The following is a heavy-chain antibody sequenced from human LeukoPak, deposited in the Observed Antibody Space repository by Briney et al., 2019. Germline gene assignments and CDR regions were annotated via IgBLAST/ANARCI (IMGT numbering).Heavy chain of an antibody. CDR3: ARDQGGIDYYDSSGFLRHALDI. V-gene: IGHV3-30*04. CDR2: ISYDGRNE. J-gene: IGHJ3*02. D-gene: IGHD3-22*01. Sequence: PGGSLRLSCAASGFTFSTYAMHWVRPAPGKGLEWVAIISYDGRNEYYADSVKGRFTISRDNSKNTLYLQMNSLRTEDTALYSCARDQGGIDYYDSSGFLRHALDIWGQGTVVTVSS. CDR1: GFTFSTYA.